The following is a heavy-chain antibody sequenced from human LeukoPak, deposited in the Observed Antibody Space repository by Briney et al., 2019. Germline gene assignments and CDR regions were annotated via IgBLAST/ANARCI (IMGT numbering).Heavy chain of an antibody. Sequence: GGSLRLSCAASGFTFSSYVMHWVRQAPGRGLEWVAFIRYDGSNKYYADSVKGRFTISRDNSRNTPYLQMNSLRAEDTAVYYCAKEGGSNNYYYYYMDVWGRGTTVTVSS. CDR2: IRYDGSNK. CDR3: AKEGGSNNYYYYYMDV. CDR1: GFTFSSYV. D-gene: IGHD1-26*01. V-gene: IGHV3-30*02. J-gene: IGHJ6*03.